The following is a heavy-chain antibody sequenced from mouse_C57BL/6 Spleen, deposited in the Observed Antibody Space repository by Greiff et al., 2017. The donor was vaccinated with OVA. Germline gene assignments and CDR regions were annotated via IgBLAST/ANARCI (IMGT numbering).Heavy chain of an antibody. CDR3: TGGYYGSSSRYFDY. Sequence: EVQLQQSGTVLARPGASVKMSCKTSGYTFTSYWMHWVKQRPGQGLEWIGAIYPGNSDTSYNQKFKGKAKLTAVTSASTAYMELSSLTNEDSAVYYGTGGYYGSSSRYFDYWGQGTTLTVSS. CDR1: GYTFTSYW. CDR2: IYPGNSDT. D-gene: IGHD1-1*01. J-gene: IGHJ2*01. V-gene: IGHV1-5*01.